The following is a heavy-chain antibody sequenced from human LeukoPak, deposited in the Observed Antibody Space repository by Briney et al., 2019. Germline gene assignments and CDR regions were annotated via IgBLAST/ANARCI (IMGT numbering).Heavy chain of an antibody. D-gene: IGHD6-13*01. CDR3: ARRGQSSSNWYYFDP. CDR2: MSGSGDTT. J-gene: IGHJ4*02. Sequence: GESLKISCAASGFTFSTYAMSWVRQAPGKGLEWVSTMSGSGDTTYYAESVKGRFTISRDNSKNTLYLQMNSLRAEDTAIYYCARRGQSSSNWYYFDPWGQGTLVTVSS. CDR1: GFTFSTYA. V-gene: IGHV3-23*01.